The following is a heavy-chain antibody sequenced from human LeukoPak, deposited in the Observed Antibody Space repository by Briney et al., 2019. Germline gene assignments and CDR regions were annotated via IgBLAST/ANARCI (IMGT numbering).Heavy chain of an antibody. J-gene: IGHJ5*02. CDR1: GGPFSDFH. CDR3: ARDFAPMVVTIGHTKYNWFDP. CDR2: SSHSGET. D-gene: IGHD4/OR15-4a*01. V-gene: IGHV4-34*01. Sequence: PSETLSLTCGVDGGPFSDFHWSWIRQPPGKGLEWIGESSHSGETNYNPSLKSRVTISLDTSKKQISLMVNSVTAADTAVYYCARDFAPMVVTIGHTKYNWFDPWGQGTLVTVSS.